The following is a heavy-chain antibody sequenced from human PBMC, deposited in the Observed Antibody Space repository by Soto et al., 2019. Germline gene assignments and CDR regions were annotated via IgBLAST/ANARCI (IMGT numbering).Heavy chain of an antibody. V-gene: IGHV3-30-3*01. CDR2: ITYDGGNE. CDR1: GFTFSSYA. D-gene: IGHD2-2*01. J-gene: IGHJ6*02. CDR3: ARDSGIVLVPVTSMDV. Sequence: QVHLVESGGGVVQSGRSLRLSCAASGFTFSSYAMHWVRQAPGKGLEWVALITYDGGNEYYADSVKGRFIISRDDSETTLYLQMIGLRPEDTAVYYCARDSGIVLVPVTSMDVWGQGTTVTVSS.